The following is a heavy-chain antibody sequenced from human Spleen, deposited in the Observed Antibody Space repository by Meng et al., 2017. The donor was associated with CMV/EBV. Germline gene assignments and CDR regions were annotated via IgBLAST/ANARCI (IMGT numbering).Heavy chain of an antibody. CDR3: EHKRWELLDY. D-gene: IGHD1-26*01. CDR2: IFWNDRK. Sequence: TCTFSGFSRTTSGGGVAWIRQPPGKALEWRALIFWNDRKRYSTSLKSRLTITKDTSKTHVVLTMTNMDPVDTATYYCEHKRWELLDYWGQGTLVTVSS. CDR1: GFSRTTSGGG. V-gene: IGHV2-5*01. J-gene: IGHJ4*02.